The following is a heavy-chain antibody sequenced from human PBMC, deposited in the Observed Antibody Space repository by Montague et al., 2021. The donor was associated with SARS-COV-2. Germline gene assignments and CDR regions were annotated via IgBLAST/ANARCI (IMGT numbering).Heavy chain of an antibody. Sequence: SETLSLTCTVSGDSISSSSYDWGWIRRPPGKGLEWIGHISYHGNTNYNPSLKSRVTISIDTSRNQFSLKVSSVTATDTAIYYCARRLDYWDSSGQRRHFDSWGQGTTVTVSS. J-gene: IGHJ4*03. V-gene: IGHV4-39*01. CDR2: ISYHGNT. D-gene: IGHD3-22*01. CDR1: GDSISSSSYD. CDR3: ARRLDYWDSSGQRRHFDS.